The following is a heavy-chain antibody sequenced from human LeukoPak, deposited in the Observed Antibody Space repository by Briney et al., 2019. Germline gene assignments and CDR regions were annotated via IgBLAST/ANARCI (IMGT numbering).Heavy chain of an antibody. D-gene: IGHD4-23*01. Sequence: ASVKVSCKVSGYTLTELSMHWVRQAPGKGLEWMGGFDPEDGETIYAQKFQGRVTMTRDMSTSTVYMELSSLRSEDTAVYYCARLYGGNSDSFDYWGQGTLVTVSS. J-gene: IGHJ4*02. V-gene: IGHV1-24*01. CDR1: GYTLTELS. CDR2: FDPEDGET. CDR3: ARLYGGNSDSFDY.